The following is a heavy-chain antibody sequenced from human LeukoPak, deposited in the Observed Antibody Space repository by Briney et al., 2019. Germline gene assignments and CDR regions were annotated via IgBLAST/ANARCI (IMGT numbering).Heavy chain of an antibody. CDR3: ARRGPYYYGAWFDP. CDR2: INHSGST. J-gene: IGHJ5*02. Sequence: SETLSLTCAVYGGSFSGYYWSWIRQPPGKGLEWIGEINHSGSTNYNPSLKSRVTISVDTSKNQFSLKLSSVTAADTALYYCARRGPYYYGAWFDPWGQGTLVTVSS. CDR1: GGSFSGYY. D-gene: IGHD3-10*01. V-gene: IGHV4-34*01.